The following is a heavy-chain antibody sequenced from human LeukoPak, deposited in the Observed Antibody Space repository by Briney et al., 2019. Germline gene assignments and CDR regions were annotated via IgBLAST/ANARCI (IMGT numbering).Heavy chain of an antibody. D-gene: IGHD2-8*02. CDR2: INTDGSST. V-gene: IGHV3-74*01. CDR3: TRGLLGIDY. J-gene: IGHJ4*02. CDR1: GFTFSSYW. Sequence: GGSLRLSCAASGFTFSSYWMHWVRQAPGKGLVWVSHINTDGSSTNYADSVKGRFTISRDNARNTLYLQMNSLRAEDTAVYYCTRGLLGIDYWGQGTLVTVSS.